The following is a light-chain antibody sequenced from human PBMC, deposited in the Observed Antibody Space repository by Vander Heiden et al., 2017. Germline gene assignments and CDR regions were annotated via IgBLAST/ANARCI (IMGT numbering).Light chain of an antibody. V-gene: IGKV4-1*01. CDR1: QTVLKSSNNSNF. CDR3: HQYYATPRT. J-gene: IGKJ1*01. CDR2: WAS. Sequence: DILINQASDPLALSLAESATIDCKSSQTVLKSSNNSNFLSWYQVKPGQPPKFLIYWASTLETGVPDRFSGSESGTDFSLTIGSLQAEDVAVYYCHQYYATPRTFGQGTKLQI.